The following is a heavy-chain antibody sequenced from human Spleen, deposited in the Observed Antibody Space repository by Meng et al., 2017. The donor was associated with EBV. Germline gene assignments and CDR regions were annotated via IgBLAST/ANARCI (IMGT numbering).Heavy chain of an antibody. V-gene: IGHV1-69*01. CDR1: GGTFTNYA. J-gene: IGHJ4*02. CDR3: VRGRLSSAYYYDVEY. D-gene: IGHD3-22*01. Sequence: QEQLVQSGAEVKKTGSSVKVSCKASGGTFTNYAINWVRQAPGQGLEWMGGIIPMFGTTKYAQTFQGRVTITADDSTTTVSMEVASLRYEDTAIYYCVRGRLSSAYYYDVEYWGQGTLVTVSS. CDR2: IIPMFGTT.